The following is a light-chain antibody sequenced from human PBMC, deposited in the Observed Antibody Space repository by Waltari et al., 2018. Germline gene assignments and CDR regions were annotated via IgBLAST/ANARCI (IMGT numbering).Light chain of an antibody. V-gene: IGLV4-69*01. Sequence: QLVLTQSPSASASLGASVKLTCTLSSGHSRNVIAWPQQHPEKGPRFLMKVNSDGSQSKGDKIPDRFAGCSSGAEHYLTISSLQSEDEADYYCQTGGHGTWVFGGGTKLTVL. J-gene: IGLJ3*02. CDR3: QTGGHGTWV. CDR2: VNSDGSQ. CDR1: SGHSRNV.